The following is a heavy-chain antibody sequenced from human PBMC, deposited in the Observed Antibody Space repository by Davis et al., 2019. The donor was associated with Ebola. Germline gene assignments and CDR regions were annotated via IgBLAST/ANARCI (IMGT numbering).Heavy chain of an antibody. Sequence: AASVKVSCKASGGTFSSYAISWVRQAPGQGLEWMGWINPNSGGTNYAQKFQGRVTMTRDTSTSTVYMELSSLRSEDTAVYYCARGLRFLEWLEYYYGMDVWGQGTTVTVSS. CDR3: ARGLRFLEWLEYYYGMDV. J-gene: IGHJ6*02. CDR1: GGTFSSYA. V-gene: IGHV1-8*02. CDR2: INPNSGGT. D-gene: IGHD3-3*01.